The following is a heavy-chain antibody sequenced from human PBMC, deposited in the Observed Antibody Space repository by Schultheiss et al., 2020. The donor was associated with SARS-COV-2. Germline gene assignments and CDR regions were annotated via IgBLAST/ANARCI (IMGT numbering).Heavy chain of an antibody. D-gene: IGHD3-10*01. CDR2: IYYSGST. CDR3: ARGRGANTAYDAFDI. CDR1: GYSISSGYY. J-gene: IGHJ3*02. V-gene: IGHV4-61*01. Sequence: SETLSLTCAVSGYSISSGYYWSWIRQPPGKGLEWIGYIYYSGSTNYNPSLKSRVTISVDTSTNQFSLKLSSVTAADTAVYYCARGRGANTAYDAFDIWGQGTMVTVSS.